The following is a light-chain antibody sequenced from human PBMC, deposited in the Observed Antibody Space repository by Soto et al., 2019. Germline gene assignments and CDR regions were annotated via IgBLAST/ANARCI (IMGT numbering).Light chain of an antibody. V-gene: IGLV1-44*01. CDR2: SNV. CDR3: AAWDDNLNGVV. J-gene: IGLJ2*01. CDR1: TSNIRRHT. Sequence: QAVVTQPPSASGTPGQRVMMSCSGSTSNIRRHTVNWYQQLPGAAPNLLIYSNVQRPSGVPARFSGSKSGTSASLAISGLQSEDEGDYYCAAWDDNLNGVVFGGGTKLTVL.